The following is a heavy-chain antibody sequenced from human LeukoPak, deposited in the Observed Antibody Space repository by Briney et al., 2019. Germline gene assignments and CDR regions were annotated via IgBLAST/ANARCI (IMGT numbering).Heavy chain of an antibody. CDR2: INAGNGNT. Sequence: ASVKVSCKASGYTFTSYYMHWVRQAPGQGLEWMGWINAGNGNTKYSQKFQGRVTITRDTSASTAYMELSSLRSEDTAVYYCARDRPTRGYSSSGYFDYWGQGTLVTVSS. J-gene: IGHJ4*02. CDR1: GYTFTSYY. V-gene: IGHV1-3*01. CDR3: ARDRPTRGYSSSGYFDY. D-gene: IGHD5-12*01.